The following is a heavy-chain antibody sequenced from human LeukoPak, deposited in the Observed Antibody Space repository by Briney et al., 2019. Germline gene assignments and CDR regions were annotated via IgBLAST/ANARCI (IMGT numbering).Heavy chain of an antibody. J-gene: IGHJ4*02. CDR3: ARDAPGGGVYSDY. V-gene: IGHV3-11*05. Sequence: GRFAISRDNAKNSLSLQMNSLRAEDTAVYYCARDAPGGGVYSDYWGQGTLVTVSS. D-gene: IGHD3-16*01.